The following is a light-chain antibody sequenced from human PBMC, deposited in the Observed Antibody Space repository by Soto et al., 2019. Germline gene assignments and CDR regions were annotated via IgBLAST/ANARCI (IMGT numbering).Light chain of an antibody. CDR3: QQYNSYFGYT. CDR2: KAS. CDR1: QSISSW. Sequence: DIQMTQSPSTLSASVGDRVTITCRASQSISSWLAWYQQKPGKAPKLLIYKASSLESGVPSRFSGSGSGTEFTLTISSLQPDDFATYSCQQYNSYFGYTFGQGTKLEIK. J-gene: IGKJ2*01. V-gene: IGKV1-5*03.